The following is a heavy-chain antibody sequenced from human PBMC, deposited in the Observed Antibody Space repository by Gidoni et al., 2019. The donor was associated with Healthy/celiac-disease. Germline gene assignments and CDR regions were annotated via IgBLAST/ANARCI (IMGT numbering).Heavy chain of an antibody. CDR3: ARHGNRRLFLRYFDL. Sequence: QLQLQESGPGLVKPSETLSLTCTVSGGSISSSSYYWGWIRQPPGKGLEWIGSIYYSGSTYYNPSLKSRVTISVDTSKNQFSLKLSSVTAADTAVYYCARHGNRRLFLRYFDLWGRGTLVTVSS. CDR1: GGSISSSSYY. CDR2: IYYSGST. V-gene: IGHV4-39*01. J-gene: IGHJ2*01. D-gene: IGHD6-25*01.